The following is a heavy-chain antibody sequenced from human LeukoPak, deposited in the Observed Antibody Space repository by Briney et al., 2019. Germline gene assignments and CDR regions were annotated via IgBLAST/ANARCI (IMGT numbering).Heavy chain of an antibody. CDR2: ISSSSSYI. J-gene: IGHJ4*02. CDR1: GFAFSSHA. D-gene: IGHD2-21*01. Sequence: GGSLRLSCGASGFAFSSHAIHWVRQAPGKGLEWVSSISSSSSYIYYADSVKGRFTISRDNAKNSLYLQMNSLRAEDTALYYCARVSGVVVIAIPADYWGQGTLVTVSS. CDR3: ARVSGVVVIAIPADY. V-gene: IGHV3-21*04.